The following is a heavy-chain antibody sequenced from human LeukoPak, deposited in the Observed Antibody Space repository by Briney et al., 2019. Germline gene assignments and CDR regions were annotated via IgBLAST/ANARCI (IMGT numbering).Heavy chain of an antibody. Sequence: PGGSLRLSCAASGFTFSNAWMSWVRQAPGKGLEWVGRIKSKTDGGTTDYAAPVKGRFTISRDDSKNTLYLQMNSLKTEDTAVYYCIARIGSWYRDYWGQGTLVTVSS. CDR2: IKSKTDGGTT. D-gene: IGHD6-13*01. V-gene: IGHV3-15*01. J-gene: IGHJ4*02. CDR3: IARIGSWYRDY. CDR1: GFTFSNAW.